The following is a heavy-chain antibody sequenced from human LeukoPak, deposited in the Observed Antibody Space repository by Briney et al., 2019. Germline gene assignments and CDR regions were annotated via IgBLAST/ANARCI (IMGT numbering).Heavy chain of an antibody. Sequence: GGSLRLSCAASGFTFSSYSMNWVRQAPGKGLEWVSSISSSSSYIYYADSVKGRFTISRDNAKNSLYLQMNSLRAEDTAVCYCASGFDYDILTGYHDAFDIWGQGTMVTVSS. CDR2: ISSSSSYI. CDR1: GFTFSSYS. V-gene: IGHV3-21*01. D-gene: IGHD3-9*01. J-gene: IGHJ3*02. CDR3: ASGFDYDILTGYHDAFDI.